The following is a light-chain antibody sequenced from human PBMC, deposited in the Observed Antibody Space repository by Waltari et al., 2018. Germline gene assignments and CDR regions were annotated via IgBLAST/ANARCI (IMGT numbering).Light chain of an antibody. CDR3: SSYAGPYTLII. CDR2: DVT. CDR1: SSDVGGNNY. Sequence: QSALTQPRSVSGSPGQSVTISCTGTSSDVGGNNYVSWYQQHPGNAPKLIIYDVTKRPSGVPDLFAGSKSGTTASLTISGLQAEDEADYYCSSYAGPYTLIIFGGGTKLTVV. J-gene: IGLJ2*01. V-gene: IGLV2-11*01.